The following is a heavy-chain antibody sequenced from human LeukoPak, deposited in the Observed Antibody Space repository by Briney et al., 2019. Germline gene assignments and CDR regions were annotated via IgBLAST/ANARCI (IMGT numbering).Heavy chain of an antibody. J-gene: IGHJ1*01. CDR2: IDPSDSYT. CDR1: GYSFTNYW. D-gene: IGHD2-15*01. Sequence: GESLKISCKGSGYSFTNYWISWVRQMPGKGLEWMGRIDPSDSYTNYSPSFQGQVTISADKSINTAYLQWSSLKASDTAMYYCARGYCSGGSCYSSAEYFQHWGQGTLVTVSS. V-gene: IGHV5-10-1*04. CDR3: ARGYCSGGSCYSSAEYFQH.